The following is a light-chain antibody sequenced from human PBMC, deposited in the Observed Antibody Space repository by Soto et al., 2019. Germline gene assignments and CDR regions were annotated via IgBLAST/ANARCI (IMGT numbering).Light chain of an antibody. Sequence: DIVMTQSPLSLPVTPGEPASISCRSSQSLLYSNGYNYLDWYLQKPGQSPQLLIYLGSNRASGVPDRVSGSGSGTDFTLKISRVEADDVGVYYCMQALQIPWTFGQGTKVEIK. CDR3: MQALQIPWT. V-gene: IGKV2-28*01. CDR1: QSLLYSNGYNY. J-gene: IGKJ1*01. CDR2: LGS.